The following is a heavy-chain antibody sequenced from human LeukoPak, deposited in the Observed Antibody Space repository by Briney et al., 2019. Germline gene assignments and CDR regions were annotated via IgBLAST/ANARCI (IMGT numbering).Heavy chain of an antibody. J-gene: IGHJ6*03. D-gene: IGHD3-22*01. CDR1: GGSISSSSYY. Sequence: SETLSLTCTVSGGSISSSSYYWGWIRQPPGKGLEWIGSIYYSGSTYYSPSLKSRVTISVDTSKNQFSLKLSSVTAADTAVYYCARDKWLGLVDQKTFYYYYYYYMDVWGKGTTVTISS. CDR3: ARDKWLGLVDQKTFYYYYYYYMDV. CDR2: IYYSGST. V-gene: IGHV4-39*07.